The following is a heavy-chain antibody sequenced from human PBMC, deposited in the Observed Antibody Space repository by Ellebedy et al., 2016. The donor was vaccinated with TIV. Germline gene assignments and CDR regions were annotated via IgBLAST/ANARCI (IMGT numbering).Heavy chain of an antibody. D-gene: IGHD1-26*01. Sequence: ESLKISCAASGFTFNNYAMSWVRQAPGKGLEWVSTISNTGSRTYYEDSVEGRFIISRDNSKKTRYLQMNSLRAEDTAVYYCAKDMVFGDGKWEIDVWGQGTTVTVSS. V-gene: IGHV3-23*01. CDR1: GFTFNNYA. CDR3: AKDMVFGDGKWEIDV. CDR2: ISNTGSRT. J-gene: IGHJ6*02.